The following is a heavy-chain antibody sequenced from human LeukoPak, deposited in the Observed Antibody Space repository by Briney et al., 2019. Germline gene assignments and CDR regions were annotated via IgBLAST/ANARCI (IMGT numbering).Heavy chain of an antibody. CDR1: GFTFSSYI. CDR2: ISSSSSTI. Sequence: PGGSLRLSCAASGFTFSSYIMNWVRQAPGKGLERVSYISSSSSTIYYADSVKGRFTISRDNAKNSLYLQMNSLRAEDTAVYYCARETITYDFWSGPDAFDIWGQGTMVTVSS. V-gene: IGHV3-48*01. D-gene: IGHD3-3*01. J-gene: IGHJ3*02. CDR3: ARETITYDFWSGPDAFDI.